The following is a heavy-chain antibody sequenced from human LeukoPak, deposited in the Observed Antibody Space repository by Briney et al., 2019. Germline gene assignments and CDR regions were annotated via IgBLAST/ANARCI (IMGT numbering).Heavy chain of an antibody. D-gene: IGHD2-15*01. J-gene: IGHJ5*02. CDR2: IIPILGIA. CDR1: GGTFISYA. Sequence: SVKVSCKASGGTFISYAISWVRQAPGQGLEWMGRIIPILGIANYAQKFQGRVTITADKSTSTAYMELSSLRSEDTAVYYCAHLPPVAATPFSFSVRSDNWFDPWGQGTLVTVSS. CDR3: AHLPPVAATPFSFSVRSDNWFDP. V-gene: IGHV1-69*04.